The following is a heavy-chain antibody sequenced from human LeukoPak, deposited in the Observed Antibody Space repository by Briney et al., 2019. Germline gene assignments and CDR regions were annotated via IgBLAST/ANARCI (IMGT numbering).Heavy chain of an antibody. J-gene: IGHJ3*01. CDR2: INPSGGST. CDR3: ARDGSGGSRNRGAFDL. D-gene: IGHD5-18*01. V-gene: IGHV1-46*01. CDR1: GYTFSNYY. Sequence: ASVKVSCKASGYTFSNYYIHWVRQAPGQGLEWMGIINPSGGSTSYAQKFQGRVTMTTDTSMPIVYMELNSLRAEDTAVYYCARDGSGGSRNRGAFDLWGQGTMVTVSS.